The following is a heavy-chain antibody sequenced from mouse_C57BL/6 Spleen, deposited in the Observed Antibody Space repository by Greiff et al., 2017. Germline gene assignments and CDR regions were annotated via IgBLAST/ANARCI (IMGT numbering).Heavy chain of an antibody. J-gene: IGHJ2*01. V-gene: IGHV1-81*01. D-gene: IGHD2-3*01. CDR3: ARSDDGRHYFDY. CDR2: IYPRSGNT. Sequence: VKLQESGAELARPGASVKLSCKASGYTFTSYGISWVKQRTGQGLEWIGEIYPRSGNTYYNEKFKGKATLTADKSSSTAYMELRSLTSEDSAVYFCARSDDGRHYFDYWGQGTTLTVSS. CDR1: GYTFTSYG.